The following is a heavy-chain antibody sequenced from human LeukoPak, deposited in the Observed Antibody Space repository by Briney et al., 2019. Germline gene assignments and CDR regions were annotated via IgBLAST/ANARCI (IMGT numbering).Heavy chain of an antibody. Sequence: SETLSLTCAAYGGSFSGYYWSWIRQSPGKGLEWIGETYHGGSTNYNPSLKSRVTISVDTSKNQFSLKLGSLTAADTAVYYCAIGDDYGDHWGHYWGQGSLVTVSS. CDR1: GGSFSGYY. V-gene: IGHV4-34*01. J-gene: IGHJ4*02. CDR3: AIGDDYGDHWGHY. CDR2: TYHGGST. D-gene: IGHD4-17*01.